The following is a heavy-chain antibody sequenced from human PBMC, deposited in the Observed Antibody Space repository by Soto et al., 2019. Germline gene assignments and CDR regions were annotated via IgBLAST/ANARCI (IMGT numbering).Heavy chain of an antibody. V-gene: IGHV1-46*01. J-gene: IGHJ2*01. CDR3: ARGGNCATVGYWYFDL. CDR1: GYTFTTYY. Sequence: QVQLVQSGAEVKKPGASVAVSCKASGYTFTTYYIHWVRHAPGQGLEWMGVINTGGVSTKYAQKFQDRVPLTSDTSTRTVYMDLSSLRSEDTAVYFCARGGNCATVGYWYFDLWGRGTLVTVST. D-gene: IGHD1-20*01. CDR2: INTGGVST.